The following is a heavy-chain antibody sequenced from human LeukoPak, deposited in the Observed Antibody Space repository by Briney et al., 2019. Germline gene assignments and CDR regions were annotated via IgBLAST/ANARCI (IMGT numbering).Heavy chain of an antibody. D-gene: IGHD5-18*01. CDR1: GGSFSGYY. J-gene: IGHJ6*03. CDR3: ARKYSYGYKDYYYYVDV. CDR2: INHSGST. V-gene: IGHV4-34*01. Sequence: SETLSLTCAVYGGSFSGYYWGWIRQPPGKGLEWIGEINHSGSTNYNPSLKSRVTISVDTSKNQFSLKLSSVTAADTAVYYCARKYSYGYKDYYYYVDVWGKGTTVTVSS.